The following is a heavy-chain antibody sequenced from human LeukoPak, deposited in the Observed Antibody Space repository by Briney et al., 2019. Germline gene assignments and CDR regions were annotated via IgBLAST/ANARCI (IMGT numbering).Heavy chain of an antibody. CDR2: IYHSGST. V-gene: IGHV4-34*01. J-gene: IGHJ6*02. CDR3: ARHRSSSWYGNRYYGMDV. Sequence: GSLRLSCTTSGFTFRDHAMSWVRQAPGKGLEWIGEIYHSGSTNYNPSLKSRVTISVDTSKNQFSLKLSSVTAADTAVYYCARHRSSSWYGNRYYGMDVWGQGTTVTVSS. D-gene: IGHD6-13*01. CDR1: GFTFRDHA.